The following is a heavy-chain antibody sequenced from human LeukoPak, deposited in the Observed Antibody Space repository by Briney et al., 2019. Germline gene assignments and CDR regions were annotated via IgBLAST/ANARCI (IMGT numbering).Heavy chain of an antibody. V-gene: IGHV3-7*01. CDR2: IKQDGSEK. D-gene: IGHD3-22*01. CDR3: ARDLRSSGYYAFDY. CDR1: EFTFSSYW. J-gene: IGHJ4*02. Sequence: GGSLRLSCAASEFTFSSYWMSWVRQAPGKGLEWVANIKQDGSEKYYVDSVKGRFTISRDNAKNSLYLQMNSLRAEDTAVYYCARDLRSSGYYAFDYWGQGTLVTVSS.